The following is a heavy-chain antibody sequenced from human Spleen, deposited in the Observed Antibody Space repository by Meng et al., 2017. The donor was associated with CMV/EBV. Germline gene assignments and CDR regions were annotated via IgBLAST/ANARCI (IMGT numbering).Heavy chain of an antibody. J-gene: IGHJ3*01. CDR3: AKSPLRSRFGVVIGVDAFDL. CDR1: GFTFNTFS. V-gene: IGHV3-23*01. Sequence: GESLKISCAASGFTFNTFSMNWVRQAPGKGLEWVSSISPSGDSTYYADSVKGRFTISRDNSKNTLYLQMNSLRAEDTAVYYCAKSPLRSRFGVVIGVDAFDLWGQGTMVTVSS. CDR2: ISPSGDST. D-gene: IGHD3-3*01.